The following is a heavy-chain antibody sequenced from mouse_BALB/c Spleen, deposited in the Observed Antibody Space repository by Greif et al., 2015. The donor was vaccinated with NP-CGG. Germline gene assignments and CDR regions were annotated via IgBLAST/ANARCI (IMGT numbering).Heavy chain of an antibody. CDR3: ARRDSSGYGY. CDR1: GYTFTSYW. V-gene: IGHV1-7*01. J-gene: IGHJ2*01. D-gene: IGHD3-2*01. Sequence: VKLVESGAELAKPGASVKMSCKASGYTFTSYWMHWVKQRPGQGLEWIGYINPSTGYTEYNQKFKDKATLTADKSSSTASMQLSSLTSEDSAVYYCARRDSSGYGYWGQGTTLTVSS. CDR2: INPSTGYT.